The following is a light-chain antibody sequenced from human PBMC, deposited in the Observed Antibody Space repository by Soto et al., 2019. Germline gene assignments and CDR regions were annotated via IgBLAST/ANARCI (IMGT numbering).Light chain of an antibody. CDR2: SNN. V-gene: IGLV1-40*01. CDR3: AAWDDSLNGWV. J-gene: IGLJ3*02. Sequence: QPVLTQPPSVSGAPGQTVTISCTGSGSNIGATYDVHWYQQLPGTAPKLLIHSNNQRPSGVPDRFSGSKSGTSASLAISGLQAEDEADYYCAAWDDSLNGWVFGGGTKLTVL. CDR1: GSNIGATYD.